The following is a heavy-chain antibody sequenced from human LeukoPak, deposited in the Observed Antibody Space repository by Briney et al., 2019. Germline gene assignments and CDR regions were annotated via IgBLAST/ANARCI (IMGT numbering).Heavy chain of an antibody. D-gene: IGHD3-3*01. CDR1: GFTFSSYA. Sequence: GGSLRLSCAASGFTFSSYAMHWARQAPGKGLEWVAVISYDGSNKYYADSVKGRFTISRDNSKNTLYLQMNSLRAEDTAVYYCARDLIDYDFWSGFDYWGQGTLVTVSS. J-gene: IGHJ4*02. CDR3: ARDLIDYDFWSGFDY. CDR2: ISYDGSNK. V-gene: IGHV3-30-3*01.